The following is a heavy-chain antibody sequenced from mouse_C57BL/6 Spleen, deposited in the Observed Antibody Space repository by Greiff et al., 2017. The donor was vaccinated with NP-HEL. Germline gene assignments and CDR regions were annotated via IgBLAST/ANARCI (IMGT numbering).Heavy chain of an antibody. Sequence: DVQLVESGGGLVQPGGSLSLSCAASGFTFTDYYMSWVRQPPGKALEWLGFIRNKANGYTTEYSASVKGRFTISRDNSQSILYLQMNALRAEDSATYYCARIYYGNSYAMDYWGQGTSVTVSS. V-gene: IGHV7-3*01. CDR1: GFTFTDYY. CDR3: ARIYYGNSYAMDY. CDR2: IRNKANGYTT. D-gene: IGHD2-1*01. J-gene: IGHJ4*01.